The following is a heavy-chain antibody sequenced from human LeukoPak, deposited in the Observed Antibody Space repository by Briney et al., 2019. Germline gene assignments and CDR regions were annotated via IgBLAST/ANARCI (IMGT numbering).Heavy chain of an antibody. V-gene: IGHV3-11*01. J-gene: IGHJ6*02. CDR2: ISSSGSTI. D-gene: IGHD3-3*01. CDR3: ARQRRVPSPYGMDV. Sequence: PGGSLRLSCAASGFTFSDYYMSWIRRAPGKGLEWVSYISSSGSTIYYADSVKGRFTISRDNAKNSLYLQMNSLRAEDTAVYYCARQRRVPSPYGMDVWGQGTTVTVSS. CDR1: GFTFSDYY.